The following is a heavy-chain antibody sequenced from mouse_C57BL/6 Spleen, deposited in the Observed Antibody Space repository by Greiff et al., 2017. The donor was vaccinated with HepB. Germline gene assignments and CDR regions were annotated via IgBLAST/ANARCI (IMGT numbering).Heavy chain of an antibody. J-gene: IGHJ2*01. CDR1: GYTFTSYW. Sequence: VQLQQPGAELVKPGASVKLSCKASGYTFTSYWMHWVKQRPGQGLEWIGMIHPNSGSTNYNEKFKSKATLTVDKSSSTAYMQLSSLTSEDSAVYYSARVTTVVATRYFDYWGQGTTLTVSS. CDR2: IHPNSGST. V-gene: IGHV1-64*01. CDR3: ARVTTVVATRYFDY. D-gene: IGHD1-1*01.